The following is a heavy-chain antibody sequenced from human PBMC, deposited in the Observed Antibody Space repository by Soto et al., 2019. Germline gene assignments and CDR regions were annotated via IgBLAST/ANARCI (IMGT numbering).Heavy chain of an antibody. CDR1: GFTFSSYE. CDR3: ASALYSSSPERRDY. J-gene: IGHJ4*02. V-gene: IGHV3-48*03. D-gene: IGHD6-6*01. CDR2: ISSSGSTI. Sequence: EVQLVESGGGLVQPGGSLRLSCAASGFTFSSYEMNWVRQAPGKGLEWVSYISSSGSTIYYADSVKGRFTISRDNAKNSLYLQMNSLRAEDTAVYYCASALYSSSPERRDYWRQGTLVTVSS.